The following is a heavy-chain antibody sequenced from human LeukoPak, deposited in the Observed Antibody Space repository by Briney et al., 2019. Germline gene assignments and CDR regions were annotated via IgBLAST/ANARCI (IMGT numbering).Heavy chain of an antibody. Sequence: GGSLRLPCAASGFTFSSYGMHWVRQAPGKGLEWVAVIWYDGSNKYYADSVKGRFTISRDNSKNTLYLQMNSLRAEDTAVYYCARDPDSSSYAPPRYWGQGTLVTVSS. CDR1: GFTFSSYG. CDR2: IWYDGSNK. J-gene: IGHJ4*02. CDR3: ARDPDSSSYAPPRY. D-gene: IGHD6-6*01. V-gene: IGHV3-33*01.